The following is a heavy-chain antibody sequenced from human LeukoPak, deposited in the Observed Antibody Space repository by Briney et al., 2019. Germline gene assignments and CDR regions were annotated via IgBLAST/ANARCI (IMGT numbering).Heavy chain of an antibody. D-gene: IGHD6-19*01. V-gene: IGHV3-21*04. Sequence: GGSLRLSCAASGFTFSSYSMNWVRQAPGKGLKWVSSISSSSSYIYYADSVKGRFTISRDNAKNSLYLQMNSLRADDTAVYYCARDISSGWLHRVHYYFDYWGQGTLVTVSS. J-gene: IGHJ4*02. CDR2: ISSSSSYI. CDR3: ARDISSGWLHRVHYYFDY. CDR1: GFTFSSYS.